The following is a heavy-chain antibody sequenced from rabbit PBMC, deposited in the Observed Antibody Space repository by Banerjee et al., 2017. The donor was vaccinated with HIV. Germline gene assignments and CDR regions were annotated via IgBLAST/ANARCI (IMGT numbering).Heavy chain of an antibody. CDR2: INTISGDT. CDR3: ARDLAGVIGWNFNL. Sequence: QSLEESGGDLVKPGTSLTLTCTASGFSFSSYYMCWGRQAPGKGLEWIACINTISGDTVYATWAKGRFTISKTSSTTVTLQMTSLTAADTATYFCARDLAGVIGWNFNLWGPGTLVTVS. CDR1: GFSFSSYY. D-gene: IGHD4-1*01. J-gene: IGHJ4*01. V-gene: IGHV1S40*01.